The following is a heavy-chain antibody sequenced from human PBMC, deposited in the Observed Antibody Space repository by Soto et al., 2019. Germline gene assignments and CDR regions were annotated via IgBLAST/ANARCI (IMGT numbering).Heavy chain of an antibody. CDR2: ISSSSSYI. CDR1: GFTFSSYT. V-gene: IGHV3-21*01. D-gene: IGHD1-20*01. Sequence: GGSLRLSCAASGFTFSSYTMNWVRQAPGKGLEWVSSISSSSSYIYYADSVKGRFTISRDNAKNSLYLQMNGLRAEDTAVYYCARLLIIGTTRGSYFDYWGQGTLVTVSS. J-gene: IGHJ4*02. CDR3: ARLLIIGTTRGSYFDY.